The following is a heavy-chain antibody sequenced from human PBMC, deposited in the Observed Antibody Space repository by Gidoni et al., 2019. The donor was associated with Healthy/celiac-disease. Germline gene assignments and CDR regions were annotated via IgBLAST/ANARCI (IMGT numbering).Heavy chain of an antibody. D-gene: IGHD5-12*01. CDR1: GGSISSGGYY. Sequence: QVQLQESGPGLVKPSQTLSLTCTVSGGSISSGGYYWSWIRQHPGKGLEWIGYIYYSGSTYYNPSLKSRVTISVDTSKNQFSLKLSSVTAADTAVYYCARGGDSGYDPYGFDYWGQGTLVTVSS. CDR2: IYYSGST. CDR3: ARGGDSGYDPYGFDY. J-gene: IGHJ4*02. V-gene: IGHV4-31*03.